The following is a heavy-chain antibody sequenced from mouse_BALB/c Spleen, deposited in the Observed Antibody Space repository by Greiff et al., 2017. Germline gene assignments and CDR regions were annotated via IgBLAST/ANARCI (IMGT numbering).Heavy chain of an antibody. J-gene: IGHJ4*01. Sequence: EVMLVESGGGLVKPGGSLKLSCAASGFTFSSYTMSWVRQTPEKRLVWVATISSGGSYTYYPDSVKGRFTISRDNAKNTLYLQMSSLKSEDTAMYYCTRERGITTGAMDYWGQGTSVTVSS. CDR3: TRERGITTGAMDY. CDR2: ISSGGSYT. CDR1: GFTFSSYT. V-gene: IGHV5-6-4*01. D-gene: IGHD2-4*01.